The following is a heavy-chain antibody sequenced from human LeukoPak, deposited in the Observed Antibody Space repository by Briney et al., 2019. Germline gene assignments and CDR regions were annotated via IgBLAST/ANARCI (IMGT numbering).Heavy chain of an antibody. D-gene: IGHD6-13*01. CDR3: ARFGSAAQFD. Sequence: SETLSLTCAVSGGSISSYYWSWIRQPPGKGLEWIGYIYYSGSTNYNPSLKSRVTISVDTSKNQFSLKLSSVTAADTAVYYCARFGSAAQFDWGQGTLVTVSS. J-gene: IGHJ4*02. V-gene: IGHV4-59*01. CDR2: IYYSGST. CDR1: GGSISSYY.